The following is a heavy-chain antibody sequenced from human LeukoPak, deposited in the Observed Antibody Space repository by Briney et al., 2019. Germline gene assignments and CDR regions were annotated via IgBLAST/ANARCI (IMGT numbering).Heavy chain of an antibody. Sequence: VASVTVSCTASGGTFSSYAISWVRQAPGQGLEWMGGIIPIFGTANYAQKFQGRVTITADESTSTAYMELSSLRSEDTAVYYCASGAARLYYYYGMDVWGQGTTVTVSS. J-gene: IGHJ6*02. CDR3: ASGAARLYYYYGMDV. CDR2: IIPIFGTA. D-gene: IGHD6-6*01. V-gene: IGHV1-69*13. CDR1: GGTFSSYA.